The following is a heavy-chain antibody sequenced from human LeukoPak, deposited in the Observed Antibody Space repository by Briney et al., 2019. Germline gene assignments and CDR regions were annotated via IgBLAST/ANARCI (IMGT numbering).Heavy chain of an antibody. CDR2: IGGGGADT. V-gene: IGHV3-23*01. J-gene: IGHJ4*02. D-gene: IGHD2-2*01. CDR1: GFTFSSYA. CDR3: AKSWFVSTSCPDY. Sequence: GGSLRLSCAASGFTFSSYAMSWVRQAPGKGLEWVSTIGGGGADTYYADSVKGRFTISRDNSKNTLYLQMNSLRAEDTAVYYCAKSWFVSTSCPDYWGQGTLVTVSS.